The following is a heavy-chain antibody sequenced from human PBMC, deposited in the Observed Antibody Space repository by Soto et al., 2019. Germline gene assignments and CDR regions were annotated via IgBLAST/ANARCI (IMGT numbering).Heavy chain of an antibody. CDR3: ARDRVAGIWGDAFDI. Sequence: ASVKVSGKASGYTFTSYDINWVLQATGQGLEWMGWINPYNANTNYAQKLQGRVTMTTDTSTSTAYMDLRSLTSDDTAVYYCARDRVAGIWGDAFDIWGQGTMVTVSS. CDR2: INPYNANT. CDR1: GYTFTSYD. V-gene: IGHV1-18*01. D-gene: IGHD3-16*01. J-gene: IGHJ3*02.